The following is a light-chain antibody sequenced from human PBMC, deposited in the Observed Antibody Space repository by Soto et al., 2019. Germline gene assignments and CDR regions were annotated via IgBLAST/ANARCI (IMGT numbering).Light chain of an antibody. J-gene: IGLJ1*01. CDR3: SSYTTSSNYV. CDR1: SSDIGAYNY. Sequence: QSVLTQPASVSGSPGQSITISCTGSSSDIGAYNYVSWFQQYPGKAPKLIISEVSNRPSGVSNRFSGSKSGTAASLTISGLQTEDEADYYCSSYTTSSNYVFGSGTKVTVL. CDR2: EVS. V-gene: IGLV2-14*01.